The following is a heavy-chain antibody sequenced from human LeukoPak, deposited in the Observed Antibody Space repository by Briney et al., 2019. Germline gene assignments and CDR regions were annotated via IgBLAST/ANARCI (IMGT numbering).Heavy chain of an antibody. D-gene: IGHD7-27*01. CDR2: IYYSGSP. Sequence: SETLSLTCTVSGGSISSSNHWWGWIRQPPGKGLEWIGSIYYSGSPSYSPSLKSRVTISVDTSKNQLSLKLSSVTAADTAVYYCARDKLGIDYWGQGTLVTVSS. CDR3: ARDKLGIDY. CDR1: GGSISSSNHW. J-gene: IGHJ4*02. V-gene: IGHV4-39*02.